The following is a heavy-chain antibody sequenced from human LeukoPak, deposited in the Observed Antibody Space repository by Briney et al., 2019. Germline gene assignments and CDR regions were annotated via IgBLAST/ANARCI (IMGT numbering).Heavy chain of an antibody. V-gene: IGHV3-64*01. Sequence: PGGSLRLSCAASGFTFSSYAMHWVRQAPGKGLEYVSAISSNGGSTYYANSVKGRFTISRDNSKNTLYLQMGSLRAEDMAVYYCARGTVTMVRGVIISHNWFDPWGQGTLVTVSS. J-gene: IGHJ5*02. D-gene: IGHD3-10*01. CDR3: ARGTVTMVRGVIISHNWFDP. CDR2: ISSNGGST. CDR1: GFTFSSYA.